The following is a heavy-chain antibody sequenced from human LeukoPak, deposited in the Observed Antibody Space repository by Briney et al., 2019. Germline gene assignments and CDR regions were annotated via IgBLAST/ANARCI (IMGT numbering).Heavy chain of an antibody. Sequence: GGSLRLSCTGSGFTFGDYAISWVRQAPGKGLEWVSAISGSGGSTYYADSVKGRFTISRDNSKNTLYLQMNSLRAEDTAVYYCASYDSSGYYWGNWGQGTLATVSS. D-gene: IGHD3-22*01. CDR2: ISGSGGST. CDR1: GFTFGDYA. CDR3: ASYDSSGYYWGN. J-gene: IGHJ4*02. V-gene: IGHV3-23*01.